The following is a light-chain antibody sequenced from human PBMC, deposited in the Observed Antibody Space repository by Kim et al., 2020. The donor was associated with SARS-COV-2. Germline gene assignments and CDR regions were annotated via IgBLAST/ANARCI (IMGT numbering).Light chain of an antibody. Sequence: VPSGQTATITCSGDELGDKYVYWYQKKPGQSPVLVMYQNDKRPSGIPERFSGSNSGNTATLTISETPALDEADYYCQTWDSSTGVFGGGTKLTVL. CDR1: ELGDKY. V-gene: IGLV3-1*01. CDR3: QTWDSSTGV. CDR2: QND. J-gene: IGLJ3*02.